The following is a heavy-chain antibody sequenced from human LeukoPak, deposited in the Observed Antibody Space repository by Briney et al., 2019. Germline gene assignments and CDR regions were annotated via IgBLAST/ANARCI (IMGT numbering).Heavy chain of an antibody. D-gene: IGHD5-18*01. V-gene: IGHV4-34*01. Sequence: SETLSLTCAVYGGSFSGYYWSWIRQPPGKGLEWIGEINHSGSTNYNPSFKSRVTISVDTSKNQFSLKLSSVTAADTAVYYCARREQLWLRRYFDYWGQGTLVTVSS. CDR3: ARREQLWLRRYFDY. CDR2: INHSGST. J-gene: IGHJ4*02. CDR1: GGSFSGYY.